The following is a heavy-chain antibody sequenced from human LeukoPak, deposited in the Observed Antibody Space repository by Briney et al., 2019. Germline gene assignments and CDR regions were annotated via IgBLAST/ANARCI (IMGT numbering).Heavy chain of an antibody. V-gene: IGHV3-48*01. J-gene: IGHJ6*03. CDR1: GLTSSSNS. D-gene: IGHD3-3*01. Sequence: GGSLRLSCAASGLTSSSNSRNWVGQPPGKGLAWVSYISSGTSTIYYADSVKGRFTISRDNAKNSLYLQMNSLRAEDTAVYYCASEGVSGYHYYMDVWGKGTTVTVSS. CDR3: ASEGVSGYHYYMDV. CDR2: ISSGTSTI.